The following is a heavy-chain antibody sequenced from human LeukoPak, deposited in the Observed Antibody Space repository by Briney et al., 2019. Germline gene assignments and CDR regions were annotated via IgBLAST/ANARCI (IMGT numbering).Heavy chain of an antibody. CDR1: GYTFTGYY. Sequence: ASVKLSCKASGYTFTGYYMHWVRQAPGQGLEWMGWINPNSGGTNYAQKFQGRVTMTRDTSISTAYMELSRLRSDDPAVYYCARGRGYSSSWYSDAFDIWGQGTMVTVSS. J-gene: IGHJ3*02. CDR3: ARGRGYSSSWYSDAFDI. CDR2: INPNSGGT. D-gene: IGHD6-13*01. V-gene: IGHV1-2*02.